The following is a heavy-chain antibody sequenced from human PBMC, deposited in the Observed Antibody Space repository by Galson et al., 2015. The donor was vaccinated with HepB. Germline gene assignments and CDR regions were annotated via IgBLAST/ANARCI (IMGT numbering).Heavy chain of an antibody. D-gene: IGHD6-13*01. CDR3: ARDGVAATSRVDY. CDR2: ISGSGGNT. CDR1: GFTFSSYA. Sequence: SLRLSCAASGFTFSSYAMSWVRQAPGKGLEWVSAISGSGGNTYYADSVKGRFTISRDNAKNSLYLQMKSLRAEDTAVYYCARDGVAATSRVDYWGQGTLVTVSS. J-gene: IGHJ4*02. V-gene: IGHV3-23*01.